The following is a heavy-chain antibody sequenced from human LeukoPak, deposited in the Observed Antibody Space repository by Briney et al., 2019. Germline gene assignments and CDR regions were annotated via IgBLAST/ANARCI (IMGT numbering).Heavy chain of an antibody. CDR2: ISSSSSYI. CDR3: AREGGVGAKYYFDY. J-gene: IGHJ4*02. D-gene: IGHD1-26*01. CDR1: GFTFSSYS. V-gene: IGHV3-21*01. Sequence: SGGSLRLSCAASGFTFSSYSMNWVRQAPGKGLEWVSSISSSSSYIYYADSVKGRFTISRDNAKNSLYLQMNSLRAEDTAVYYCAREGGVGAKYYFDYWGQGTLVTVSS.